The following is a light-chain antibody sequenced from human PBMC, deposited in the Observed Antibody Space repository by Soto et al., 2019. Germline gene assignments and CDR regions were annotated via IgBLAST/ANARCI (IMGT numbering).Light chain of an antibody. V-gene: IGLV1-40*01. CDR3: QSYDSSLSGYV. J-gene: IGLJ1*01. CDR2: GNS. Sequence: AVLTQPPSVSGAPGQRVSISCTGSSSKIGAGYDVHWYQQLPGTAPKLLIYGNSNRPSGVPDRFSGSKSGTSASLAIIGLQAEDEADYYCQSYDSSLSGYVFGTGTKVTVL. CDR1: SSKIGAGYD.